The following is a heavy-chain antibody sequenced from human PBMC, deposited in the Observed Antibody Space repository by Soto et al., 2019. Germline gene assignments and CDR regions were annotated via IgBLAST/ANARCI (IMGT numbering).Heavy chain of an antibody. CDR1: GSTFSSYA. Sequence: QVQLVESGGGVVQPGRSLRLSCAASGSTFSSYAMHWARQAPGKGLEWVAVISYDGSNKYYADSVKGRFTISRDNSKNTLYLQMNSLRAEDTAVYYCATAPDSSGYHPPFDYWGQGTLVTVSS. CDR3: ATAPDSSGYHPPFDY. V-gene: IGHV3-30-3*01. D-gene: IGHD3-22*01. CDR2: ISYDGSNK. J-gene: IGHJ4*02.